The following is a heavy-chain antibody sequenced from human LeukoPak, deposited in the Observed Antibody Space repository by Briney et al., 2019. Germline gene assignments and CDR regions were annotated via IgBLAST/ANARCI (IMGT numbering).Heavy chain of an antibody. CDR1: GGSITSGNYY. V-gene: IGHV4-61*02. Sequence: PSQTLSLTCTVSGGSITSGNYYWSWIRQPAGKGLEWIGRINSRGSTNYDPSLKSRVGISVDTSKNYFSLELSSVTAADTAVYYCARGFGTISCYDYWGQGTLVTVSS. CDR2: INSRGST. CDR3: ARGFGTISCYDY. D-gene: IGHD2-8*01. J-gene: IGHJ4*02.